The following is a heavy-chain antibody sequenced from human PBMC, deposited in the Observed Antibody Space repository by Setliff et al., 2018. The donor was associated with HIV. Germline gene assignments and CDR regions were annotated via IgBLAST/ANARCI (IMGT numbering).Heavy chain of an antibody. D-gene: IGHD6-19*01. CDR2: IKSKTDGGTT. CDR3: ATVAHSSALDY. J-gene: IGHJ4*02. V-gene: IGHV3-15*01. CDR1: GFNFNNAW. Sequence: LRLSCAASGFNFNNAWMSWVRQAPGKGLGWVGLIKSKTDGGTTDYAAPVKDRFTISRDDSKNTLYLQMNSLKSEDTAVYYCATVAHSSALDYWGQGTLVTVSS.